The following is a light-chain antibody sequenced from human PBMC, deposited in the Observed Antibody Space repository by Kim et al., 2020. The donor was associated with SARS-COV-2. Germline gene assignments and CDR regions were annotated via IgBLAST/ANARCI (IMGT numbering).Light chain of an antibody. Sequence: VSPGERATLAGRASQSISSNLAWYRQKPDQAPRLLIYDASTRATDIPARFSGSGSGTEFTLTISSLQSEDSAVYYCQHYNNWPMYTFGQGTKLEI. CDR2: DAS. CDR3: QHYNNWPMYT. J-gene: IGKJ2*01. V-gene: IGKV3-15*01. CDR1: QSISSN.